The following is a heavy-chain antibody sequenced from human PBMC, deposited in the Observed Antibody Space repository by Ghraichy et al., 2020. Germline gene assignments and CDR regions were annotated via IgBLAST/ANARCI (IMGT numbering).Heavy chain of an antibody. V-gene: IGHV3-64D*06. CDR1: GFIFSHYS. CDR3: VKTSRGAAAGTGCLDY. J-gene: IGHJ4*01. CDR2: ISSNGGST. Sequence: GGSLRLSCSASGFIFSHYSFHWARQAPGKGLEYVSAISSNGGSTYYADSVKGRFSISRDRSKNTLYLQMTALRTEDTAVYYCVKTSRGAAAGTGCLDYWGHGTLVTVSA. D-gene: IGHD6-13*01.